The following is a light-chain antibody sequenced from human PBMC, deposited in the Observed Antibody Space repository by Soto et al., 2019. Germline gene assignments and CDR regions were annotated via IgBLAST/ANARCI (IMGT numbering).Light chain of an antibody. Sequence: DIQLTQSPSFVSASVGERVTITCRASQDIGRYLAWYQQKPGEAPKLLISAASTLQSGVPSRFRGSRSGTAFTFTVSSLLPEGFQTDYCKQLYCYSSFGHATRL. CDR3: KQLYCYSS. J-gene: IGKJ5*01. V-gene: IGKV1-9*01. CDR1: QDIGRY. CDR2: AAS.